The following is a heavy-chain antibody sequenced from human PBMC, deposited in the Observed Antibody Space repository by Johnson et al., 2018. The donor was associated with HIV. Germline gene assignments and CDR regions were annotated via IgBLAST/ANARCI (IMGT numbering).Heavy chain of an antibody. V-gene: IGHV3-74*01. J-gene: IGHJ3*02. CDR1: GFTFSDHW. CDR3: VRGLDI. Sequence: VQLVESGGGLVQPGGSLKLSCAASGFTFSDHWMYWVRQAPGKGLVWVSRIKSDGRRTNYADSVKGRFTISRDNAKNTLYLQMNSLRAEDTAVYYCVRGLDIWGQGTEVTVSS. CDR2: IKSDGRRT.